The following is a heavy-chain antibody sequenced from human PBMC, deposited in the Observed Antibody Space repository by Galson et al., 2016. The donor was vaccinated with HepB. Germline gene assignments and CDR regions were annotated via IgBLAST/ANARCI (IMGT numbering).Heavy chain of an antibody. Sequence: TLSLTCAVSGGSITSGTFFWSWIRQSPGKGLEWIGYTYYSGSAFYNPSLKSRLSISLDTSKNQFSLRLSSVTAADTAIFYCARVLYAPSGRYIDFWGQGILVTVSS. D-gene: IGHD2/OR15-2a*01. CDR2: TYYSGSA. J-gene: IGHJ4*02. CDR3: ARVLYAPSGRYIDF. V-gene: IGHV4-31*11. CDR1: GGSITSGTFF.